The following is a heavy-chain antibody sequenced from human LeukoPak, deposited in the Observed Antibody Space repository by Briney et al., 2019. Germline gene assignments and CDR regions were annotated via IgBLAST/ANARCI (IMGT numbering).Heavy chain of an antibody. Sequence: GGSLRLSCAASGFTFSSYAMSWVRQAPARGLEWVSSLRGDGSTFYADSVKGRFTLSRDESRNTVYFQLNSLRVEDTAVYYCARASWVSNGDAVLWGQGTLVTVFS. J-gene: IGHJ4*02. D-gene: IGHD1-1*01. V-gene: IGHV3-23*01. CDR2: LRGDGST. CDR3: ARASWVSNGDAVL. CDR1: GFTFSSYA.